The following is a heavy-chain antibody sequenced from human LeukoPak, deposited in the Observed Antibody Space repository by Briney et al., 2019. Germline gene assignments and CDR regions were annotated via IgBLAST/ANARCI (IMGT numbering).Heavy chain of an antibody. J-gene: IGHJ4*02. CDR1: GFTFSSYS. D-gene: IGHD3-10*01. Sequence: GGSLTLSCAASGFTFSSYSMNWVRQAPGKGLEWVSYISRSRSTIYYSDSVKGRFTISRDNAKNSLYLQMNSLRAEDTAVYYCARAGFSFSDYSGSFFDYWGQGTLVTVSS. V-gene: IGHV3-48*01. CDR3: ARAGFSFSDYSGSFFDY. CDR2: ISRSRSTI.